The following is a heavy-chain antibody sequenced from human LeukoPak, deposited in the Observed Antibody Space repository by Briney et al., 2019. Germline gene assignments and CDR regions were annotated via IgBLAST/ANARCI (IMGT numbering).Heavy chain of an antibody. J-gene: IGHJ3*02. CDR2: INTDGSTT. CDR1: GFTFSTYW. D-gene: IGHD1-26*01. CDR3: ARGSTAPIGGPRDAFHM. V-gene: IGHV3-74*01. Sequence: PGGSLRLSRAASGFTFSTYWMHWVRHPPGKGLVWVSHINTDGSTTTYADSVRGRFTISRDNAKNTLYLQMNSLRAEDTAVYYCARGSTAPIGGPRDAFHMWGQGTMVTVSS.